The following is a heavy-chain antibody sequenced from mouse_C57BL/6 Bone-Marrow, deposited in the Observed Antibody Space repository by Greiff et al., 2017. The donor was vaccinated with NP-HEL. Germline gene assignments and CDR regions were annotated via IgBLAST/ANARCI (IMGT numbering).Heavy chain of an antibody. CDR2: ISDGGSYT. D-gene: IGHD2-3*01. J-gene: IGHJ2*01. Sequence: EVHLVESGGGLVKPGGSLKLSCAASGFTFSSYAMSWVRQTPEKRLEWVATISDGGSYTYYPDNVKGRFTISRDNAKNNLYLQMSHLKSEDTAMYYCARGGGRWLLRYFDYWGQGTTLTVSS. CDR1: GFTFSSYA. V-gene: IGHV5-4*01. CDR3: ARGGGRWLLRYFDY.